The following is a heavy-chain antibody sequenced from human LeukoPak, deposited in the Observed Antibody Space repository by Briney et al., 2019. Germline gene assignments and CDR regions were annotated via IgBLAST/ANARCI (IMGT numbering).Heavy chain of an antibody. D-gene: IGHD3-10*01. CDR1: GFTFSSYG. V-gene: IGHV3-23*01. CDR3: AKVEGILLWFGELVG. J-gene: IGHJ4*02. CDR2: ISGTGAST. Sequence: GGTLRLSCAASGFTFSSYGMSWVRQAPGKGLEWVSAISGTGASTFYADSVKGRFTVSRDNSKNTLYLQMNSLRAEDTAVYYCAKVEGILLWFGELVGWGQGTLVTVSS.